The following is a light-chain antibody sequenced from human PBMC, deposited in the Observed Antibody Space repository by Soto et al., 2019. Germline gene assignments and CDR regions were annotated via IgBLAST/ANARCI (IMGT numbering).Light chain of an antibody. J-gene: IGKJ1*01. CDR3: QQYNSYPWT. V-gene: IGKV1-5*03. Sequence: DIQMTQSPSTLSASVGDEVTITCRASQSISSWLAWYQQKPGKAPKLLIYKASTLESGVPSNFSGSGSGTEFTLSISSLQPEDFATYYCQQYNSYPWTFGQGTKVDVK. CDR2: KAS. CDR1: QSISSW.